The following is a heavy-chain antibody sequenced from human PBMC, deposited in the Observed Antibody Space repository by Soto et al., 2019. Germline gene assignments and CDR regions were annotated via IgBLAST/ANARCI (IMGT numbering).Heavy chain of an antibody. V-gene: IGHV1-18*01. CDR2: ISASNGII. J-gene: IGHJ4*02. D-gene: IGHD6-13*01. CDR3: ARALPYSSSGDS. CDR1: GYTFTTYG. Sequence: QVQLVQSGAEVKKPGASVRVSCKASGYTFTTYGISWVRQAPGQGLEWMGWISASNGIIYYGQKFQGRVTMTTDSFTSTAYMELSSLTSDDTAVYYCARALPYSSSGDSWGRGTLVTVSS.